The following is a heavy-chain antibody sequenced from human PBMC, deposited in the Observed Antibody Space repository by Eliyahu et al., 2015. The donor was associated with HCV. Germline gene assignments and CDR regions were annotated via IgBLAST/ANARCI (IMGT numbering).Heavy chain of an antibody. CDR1: GGSISDASYY. CDR2: VYYRGSS. D-gene: IGHD5-24*01. Sequence: QLQLQESGPGLVKPSETVSLXCTVSGGSISDASYYWXWIRQPPGKGLEWIGSVYYRGSSSYNPSLSSRVTISVDTSKNQFFLRLTSVTAADTAVYYCARRGRDGYNLWSDSLDIWGLGTMVTV. V-gene: IGHV4-39*01. J-gene: IGHJ3*02. CDR3: ARRGRDGYNLWSDSLDI.